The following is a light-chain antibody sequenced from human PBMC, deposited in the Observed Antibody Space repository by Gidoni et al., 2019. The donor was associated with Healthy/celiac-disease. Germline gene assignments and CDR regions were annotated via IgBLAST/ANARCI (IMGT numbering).Light chain of an antibody. Sequence: EIVLTQSPGTRSLSPGERATLSCRASQSSRSSYLAWYQQKPGQAPRLLIYGASSRATGIPDRFSGSGSGTDFTLTISRLEPEDFAVYYCQQYGSSPFTFGPGTKVDIK. CDR3: QQYGSSPFT. J-gene: IGKJ3*01. CDR1: QSSRSSY. CDR2: GAS. V-gene: IGKV3-20*01.